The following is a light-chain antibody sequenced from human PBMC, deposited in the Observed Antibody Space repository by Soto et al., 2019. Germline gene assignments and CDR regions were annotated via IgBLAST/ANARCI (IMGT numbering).Light chain of an antibody. CDR1: QSVSSDW. CDR3: QDYHGSPPT. Sequence: TVLTQSPGTLSLSPGERAALSCRASQSVSSDWLAWYQQKPGQPPRLLIYGASNRATGIPDRFSGSGSGTDFTLTISRLEPEDFAFYFCQDYHGSPPTFSQGTMVEIK. CDR2: GAS. V-gene: IGKV3-20*01. J-gene: IGKJ1*01.